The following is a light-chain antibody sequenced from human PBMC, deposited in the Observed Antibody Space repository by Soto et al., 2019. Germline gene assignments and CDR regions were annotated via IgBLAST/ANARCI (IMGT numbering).Light chain of an antibody. CDR1: SSDVGSYDY. CDR2: EVS. J-gene: IGLJ1*01. V-gene: IGLV2-14*01. Sequence: QSALTQPASVSGSPGQSITISCTGTSSDVGSYDYVSWYQQHPGKAPKVMIYEVSNRPLGVSNRFSGSKSGNTASLTISGLQAEDEADYYCSSYTSSSTAVFGTGTQLTVL. CDR3: SSYTSSSTAV.